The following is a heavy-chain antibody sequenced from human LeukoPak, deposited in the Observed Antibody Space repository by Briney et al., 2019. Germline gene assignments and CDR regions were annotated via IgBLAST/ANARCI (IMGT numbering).Heavy chain of an antibody. V-gene: IGHV4-4*07. CDR1: GGSISPYY. CDR2: VFTSGDT. J-gene: IGHJ6*03. D-gene: IGHD2/OR15-2a*01. CDR3: ARCGRNNRGYYYMED. Sequence: SETLSLTCTVSGGSISPYYWSWIRQPAGKGLEWIGRVFTSGDTKYNSSLKSRVTMSVDTSKNHFSLKLISVTAADTAVYYCARCGRNNRGYYYMEDWGKGTTVTVSS.